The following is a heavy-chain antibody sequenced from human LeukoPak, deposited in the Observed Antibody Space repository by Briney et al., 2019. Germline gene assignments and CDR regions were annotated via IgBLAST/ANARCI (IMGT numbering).Heavy chain of an antibody. V-gene: IGHV3-7*01. CDR1: GFTFTTYW. J-gene: IGHJ3*02. CDR2: IKQDGSEK. CDR3: ARAGGTYYGIAFDI. D-gene: IGHD1-26*01. Sequence: GESLRLSCAASGFTFTTYWLGWVRQPPGKGLEWVANIKQDGSEKYYVDSVKGRFTISRDNAKNSLYLQMNSLRAEDTAVYYCARAGGTYYGIAFDIWGQGTMVTVSS.